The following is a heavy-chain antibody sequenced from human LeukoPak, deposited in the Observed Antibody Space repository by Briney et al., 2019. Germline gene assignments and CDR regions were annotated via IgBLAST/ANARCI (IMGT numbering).Heavy chain of an antibody. Sequence: SVKVSCKASGYTFTGYYMHWVRQAPGQGLEWMGGIIPIFGTANYAQKFQGSVTITADESTSTAYMELSSLRSEDTAVYYCARGYSYAPASSGMDVWGQGTTVTVSS. V-gene: IGHV1-69*13. J-gene: IGHJ6*02. CDR2: IIPIFGTA. D-gene: IGHD5-18*01. CDR3: ARGYSYAPASSGMDV. CDR1: GYTFTGYY.